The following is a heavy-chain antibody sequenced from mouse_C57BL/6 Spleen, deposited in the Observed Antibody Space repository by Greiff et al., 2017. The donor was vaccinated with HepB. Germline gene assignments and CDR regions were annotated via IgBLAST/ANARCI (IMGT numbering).Heavy chain of an antibody. D-gene: IGHD2-5*01. J-gene: IGHJ3*01. CDR3: TTYYSNYWFAY. CDR2: IDPEDGDT. Sequence: VQLKQSGAELVRPGASVKLSCTASGFNIKDYYMHWVKQRPEQGLEWIGRIDPEDGDTEYAPKFQGKATMTADTSSNTAYLQLSSLTSEDTAVYYCTTYYSNYWFAYWGQGTLVTVSA. V-gene: IGHV14-1*01. CDR1: GFNIKDYY.